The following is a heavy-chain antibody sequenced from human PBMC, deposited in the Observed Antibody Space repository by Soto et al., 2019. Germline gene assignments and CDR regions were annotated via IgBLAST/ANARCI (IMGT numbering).Heavy chain of an antibody. V-gene: IGHV5-51*01. CDR2: VHPGDSDT. Sequence: GESLKISCKGSGYSFTSYWIAWVRQMPGKGLEWMGIVHPGDSDTRYSPSIQGQVSISVDKSISTAYLQWSSLKASDTAMYYCKRAVVVVAGSVYLDHCGQGTLVTVSS. CDR3: KRAVVVVAGSVYLDH. D-gene: IGHD2-15*01. CDR1: GYSFTSYW. J-gene: IGHJ4*02.